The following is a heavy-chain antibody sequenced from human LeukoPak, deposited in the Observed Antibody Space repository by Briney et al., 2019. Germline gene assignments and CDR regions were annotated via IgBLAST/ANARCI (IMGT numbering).Heavy chain of an antibody. D-gene: IGHD3-22*01. V-gene: IGHV4-61*01. CDR1: GGSVSSGSYY. Sequence: PSETLSLTCTVSGGSVSSGSYYWSWIRQPPGKGLEWIGYIYYSGSTNYNPSLKSRVTISVDTSKNQFSLKLSSVTAADTAVYYCARDFYYDSSGYLTYWYFDLWGRGTLVTVSS. CDR2: IYYSGST. CDR3: ARDFYYDSSGYLTYWYFDL. J-gene: IGHJ2*01.